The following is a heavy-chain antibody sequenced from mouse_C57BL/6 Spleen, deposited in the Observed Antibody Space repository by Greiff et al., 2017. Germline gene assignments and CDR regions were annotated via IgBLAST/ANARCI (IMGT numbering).Heavy chain of an antibody. V-gene: IGHV1-74*01. CDR1: GYTFTSYW. D-gene: IGHD1-1*01. Sequence: QVQLQQPGAELVKPGASVKVSCKASGYTFTSYWMHWVKQRPGQGLEWIGRIHPSDSDTNYNQKFKGKATLTVDKSSSTAYMQLSSLTSEDSAVXYWSNTVVDYYAMDYWGQGTSVTVSS. CDR2: IHPSDSDT. CDR3: SNTVVDYYAMDY. J-gene: IGHJ4*01.